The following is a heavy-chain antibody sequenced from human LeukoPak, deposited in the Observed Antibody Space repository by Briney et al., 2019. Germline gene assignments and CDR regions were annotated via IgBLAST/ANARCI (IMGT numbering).Heavy chain of an antibody. CDR1: GYTFTTYY. Sequence: GASVKVSCKASGYTFTTYYMHWVRQAPGKGLEWMGKINPTGGSTGYAQKFQGRVTMTRDMSTSTDYMELSSLRSEDTAIYYCARDNSVGDNAWWFDPWGQGTLVTVSS. D-gene: IGHD1-26*01. CDR3: ARDNSVGDNAWWFDP. J-gene: IGHJ5*02. CDR2: INPTGGST. V-gene: IGHV1-46*01.